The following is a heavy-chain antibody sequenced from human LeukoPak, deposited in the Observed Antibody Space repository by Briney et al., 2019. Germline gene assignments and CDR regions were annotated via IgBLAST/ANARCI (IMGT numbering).Heavy chain of an antibody. J-gene: IGHJ4*02. CDR1: GGSFSGYY. Sequence: SETLSLTCAVYGGSFSGYYWSWIRQPPGKGLEWIGEINHSGSTNYNPSLKSRVTISVDTSKNQFSLKLSSVTAADTAVYYCARGEIIAAAVSWGQGTLVTVSS. CDR3: ARGEIIAAAVS. V-gene: IGHV4-34*01. D-gene: IGHD6-13*01. CDR2: INHSGST.